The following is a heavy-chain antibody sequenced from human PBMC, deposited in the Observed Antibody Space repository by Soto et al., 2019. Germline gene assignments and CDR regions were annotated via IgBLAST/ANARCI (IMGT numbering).Heavy chain of an antibody. CDR1: GYTFHSYG. CDR2: ISGYNGNT. J-gene: IGHJ5*02. V-gene: IGHV1-18*04. Sequence: QVQLVQSGAEVKKPGASVKVSCKASGYTFHSYGISWVRQAPGQGLEWMGTISGYNGNTNYAQKLQGRVTMTTDTSTSTAYMELRSLRSADTALYYCSREISSGLANGFDPWGQGTLVTVSS. D-gene: IGHD6-19*01. CDR3: SREISSGLANGFDP.